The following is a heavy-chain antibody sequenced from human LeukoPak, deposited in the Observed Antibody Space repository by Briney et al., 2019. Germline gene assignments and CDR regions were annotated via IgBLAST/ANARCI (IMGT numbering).Heavy chain of an antibody. CDR2: IRWDGSIK. Sequence: GRSLRLSCAASGFTFSIYGMHSVRQAPSKGLEWVAFIRWDGSIKYYADSVKGRFSISRDTSKNTLYLQMNSLRAEDTAVYYCARSKSYDSSGYYFDYWGQGTLVTVSS. J-gene: IGHJ4*02. D-gene: IGHD3-22*01. CDR3: ARSKSYDSSGYYFDY. V-gene: IGHV3-30*02. CDR1: GFTFSIYG.